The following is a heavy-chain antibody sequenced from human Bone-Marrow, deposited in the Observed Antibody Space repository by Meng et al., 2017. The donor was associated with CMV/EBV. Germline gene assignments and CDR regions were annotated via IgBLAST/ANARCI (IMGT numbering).Heavy chain of an antibody. D-gene: IGHD3-22*01. V-gene: IGHV1-18*01. Sequence: TFTSYGISWVRQAPGQGLEWMGWISAYNGNTNYAQKLQGRVTMTTDTSTSTAYMELRSLRSDDTAVYYCARGAYYYDSSGDPEFDPWGQGTPVTVSS. J-gene: IGHJ5*02. CDR3: ARGAYYYDSSGDPEFDP. CDR1: TFTSYG. CDR2: ISAYNGNT.